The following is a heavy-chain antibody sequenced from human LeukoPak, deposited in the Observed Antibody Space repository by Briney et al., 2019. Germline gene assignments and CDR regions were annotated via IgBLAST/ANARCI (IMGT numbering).Heavy chain of an antibody. CDR3: ARVAAAGTKEYDY. V-gene: IGHV3-21*01. CDR1: GFTFSSYS. J-gene: IGHJ4*02. CDR2: ISSSSSYI. D-gene: IGHD6-13*01. Sequence: GSLRLSCAASGFTFSSYSMNWVRQAPGKGLEWVSSISSSSSYIYYADSVKGRFTISRDNAKNSLYLQMNGLRAEDTAVYYCARVAAAGTKEYDYWGQGTLVTVSS.